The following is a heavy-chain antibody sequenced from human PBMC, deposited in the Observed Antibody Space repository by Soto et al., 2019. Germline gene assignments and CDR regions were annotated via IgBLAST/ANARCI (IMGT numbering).Heavy chain of an antibody. Sequence: QVQLQQWGAGLLKPSETLSLTCAVYGGSFSGYYWSWIRQPPGKGLEWIGEINHSGSTNYNPSLKSRVTISVDTSKTQFSLKLSSVTAADTAVYYCARRPMGYVLYYYYGMDVWGQGTTVTVSS. J-gene: IGHJ6*02. D-gene: IGHD5-12*01. CDR2: INHSGST. CDR3: ARRPMGYVLYYYYGMDV. V-gene: IGHV4-34*01. CDR1: GGSFSGYY.